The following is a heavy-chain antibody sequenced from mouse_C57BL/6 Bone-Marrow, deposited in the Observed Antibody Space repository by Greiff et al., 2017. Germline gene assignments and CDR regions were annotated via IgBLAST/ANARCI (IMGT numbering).Heavy chain of an antibody. CDR3: ARGLGYPLRWDY. D-gene: IGHD3-3*01. Sequence: EVMLVESGGGLVKPGGSLKLSCAASGFTFSDYGMHWVRQAPEKGLEWVAYISSGSSTIYYADTVKGRFTISRDTAKNTLFLQMTSLRSEDTAMYYCARGLGYPLRWDYWGQGTSVTVSS. CDR2: ISSGSSTI. CDR1: GFTFSDYG. V-gene: IGHV5-17*01. J-gene: IGHJ4*01.